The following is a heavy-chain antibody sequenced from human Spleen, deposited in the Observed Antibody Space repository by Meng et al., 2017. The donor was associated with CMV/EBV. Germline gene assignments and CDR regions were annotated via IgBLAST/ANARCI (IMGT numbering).Heavy chain of an antibody. CDR1: GYIFATYW. V-gene: IGHV5-51*01. Sequence: GGSLRLSCKGSGYIFATYWIGWVRQVPGKGLEWMGIVYPGDSGTRYSPSFQGQVTISADKSISTALLQWSSLKTSDTAMYYCARCSGSRDAVDIWGQGTMVTVSS. CDR2: VYPGDSGT. D-gene: IGHD6-25*01. CDR3: ARCSGSRDAVDI. J-gene: IGHJ3*02.